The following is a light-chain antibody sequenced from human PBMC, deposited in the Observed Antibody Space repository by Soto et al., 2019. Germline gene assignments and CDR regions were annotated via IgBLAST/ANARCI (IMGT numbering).Light chain of an antibody. V-gene: IGKV3-15*01. CDR2: DAS. CDR3: QQYTNWHWT. J-gene: IGKJ1*01. CDR1: QSVAGN. Sequence: EIVMTQSPATLSVSPGERATLSCRASQSVAGNLAWYQQKPGQAPRLLIYDASTRATGIPARFSGSWSGTEFLVTISRLQSEDFAVYYWQQYTNWHWTLGQGTKVEIK.